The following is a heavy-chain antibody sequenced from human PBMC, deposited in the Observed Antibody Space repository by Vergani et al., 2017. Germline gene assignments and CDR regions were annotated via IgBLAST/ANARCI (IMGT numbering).Heavy chain of an antibody. J-gene: IGHJ6*03. V-gene: IGHV3-43*01. CDR2: ISWDGGST. CDR3: AGGPPTYYYYMDV. CDR1: GFTFDDYT. Sequence: EVQLVESGGVVVQPGGSLRLSCAASGFTFDDYTMHWVRQAPGKGLEWVSLISWDGGSTYYADSVKGRFTISRDNAKNSLYLQMNSLRAEDTAVYYCAGGPPTYYYYMDVWGKGTTVTVSS.